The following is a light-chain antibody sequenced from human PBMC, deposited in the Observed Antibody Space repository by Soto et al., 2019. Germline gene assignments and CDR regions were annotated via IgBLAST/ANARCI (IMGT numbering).Light chain of an antibody. J-gene: IGKJ3*01. CDR3: QQYYSTPFT. V-gene: IGKV3-20*01. CDR1: QSVSSSF. CDR2: GLS. Sequence: EIVLTQSPGTLSLSPGERATLSCRASQSVSSSFLAWYQQTPGQAPRLLIYGLSSRATGIPDRFSGSGSGTDFTLTISRLDPEDFAVYYCQQYYSTPFTFGPGTKVDIK.